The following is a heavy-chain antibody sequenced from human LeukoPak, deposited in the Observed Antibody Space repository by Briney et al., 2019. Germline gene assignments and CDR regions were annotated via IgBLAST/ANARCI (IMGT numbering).Heavy chain of an antibody. D-gene: IGHD3-10*01. V-gene: IGHV3-23*01. CDR2: ISGSGGGT. CDR3: AKDRPYGSGID. CDR1: GFTFRSYA. Sequence: SGGSLRLSCAASGFTFRSYAMSWVRQAPGKGLEWVSAISGSGGGTYYADSVKGRFTIPRDNSKNTLYLQMNSLRAEDTAVYYCAKDRPYGSGIDWGQGTLVTVSS. J-gene: IGHJ4*02.